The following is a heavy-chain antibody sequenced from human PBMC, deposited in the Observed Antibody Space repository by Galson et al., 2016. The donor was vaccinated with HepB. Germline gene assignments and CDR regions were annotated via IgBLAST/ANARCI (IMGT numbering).Heavy chain of an antibody. CDR3: TRDRAGVLVPPTRWVFWGTTYYHFGMDV. D-gene: IGHD2-8*02. Sequence: SLRLSCAVSRFTFRSYWMSWVRQAPGKGLEWVANINQDGSEKYYVDSLKGRFTISRDNAKNSLFLQMNRLTAEDTAVYYCTRDRAGVLVPPTRWVFWGTTYYHFGMDVWGEGTTVTVSS. J-gene: IGHJ6*04. CDR1: RFTFRSYW. CDR2: INQDGSEK. V-gene: IGHV3-7*01.